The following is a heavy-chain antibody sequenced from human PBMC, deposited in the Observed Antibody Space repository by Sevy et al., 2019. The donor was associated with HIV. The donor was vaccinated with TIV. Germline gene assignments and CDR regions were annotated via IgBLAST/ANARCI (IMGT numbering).Heavy chain of an antibody. D-gene: IGHD5-12*01. Sequence: GSLRLSCTTSGFTFEDYALSWFRQAPGKGLEWVAFITRNSYEAYGGTTDYAASVKGRFIISRDDSKSIAYLQMNSLKTEDTAVYYCTRGLATADTPEYYFDYWGQGTLVTVSS. CDR3: TRGLATADTPEYYFDY. CDR1: GFTFEDYA. CDR2: ITRNSYEAYGGTT. J-gene: IGHJ4*02. V-gene: IGHV3-49*03.